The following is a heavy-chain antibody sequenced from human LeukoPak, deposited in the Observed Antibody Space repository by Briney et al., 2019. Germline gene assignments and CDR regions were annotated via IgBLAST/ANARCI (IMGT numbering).Heavy chain of an antibody. CDR2: ISGSGGST. D-gene: IGHD6-19*01. CDR3: VRPQRGMAVALDY. Sequence: GGSLRLSCAASGFTFSSYAMSWVRQAPGKGLEWVSAISGSGGSTYYADSVKGRFTISRDNVKNLLYLQMNSLRAEDTAVYYCVRPQRGMAVALDYGGQGTLATV. J-gene: IGHJ4*02. V-gene: IGHV3-23*01. CDR1: GFTFSSYA.